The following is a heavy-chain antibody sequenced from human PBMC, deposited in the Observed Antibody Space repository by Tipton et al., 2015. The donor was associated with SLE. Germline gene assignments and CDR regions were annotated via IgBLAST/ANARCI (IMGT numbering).Heavy chain of an antibody. Sequence: SLRLSCIASEITFSNYAMSWVRQAPGKGLEWVSAITGSGRITYNADSMKGRFTISRDNSKNTLYLQMNSLRDEDTAVYYCAKAVIGFYYYYMDVWGKGTTVTVSS. D-gene: IGHD2-21*01. V-gene: IGHV3-23*01. J-gene: IGHJ6*03. CDR3: AKAVIGFYYYYMDV. CDR2: ITGSGRIT. CDR1: EITFSNYA.